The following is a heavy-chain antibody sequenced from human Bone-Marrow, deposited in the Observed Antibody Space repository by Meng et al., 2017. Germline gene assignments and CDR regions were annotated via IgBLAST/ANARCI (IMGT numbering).Heavy chain of an antibody. V-gene: IGHV2-5*02. CDR3: AHSQYSSGWFTLDY. Sequence: ITWKEAGPPLGKRHQSLTLTSTLSGFSLRTSVVGVGWIRQPPGKALEWLALIYWDDDKRYSPSLKSRLTITKDTSKNQVVLTMTNMDPVDTATYYCAHSQYSSGWFTLDYWGQGTLVTVSS. J-gene: IGHJ4*02. CDR1: GFSLRTSVVG. CDR2: IYWDDDK. D-gene: IGHD6-19*01.